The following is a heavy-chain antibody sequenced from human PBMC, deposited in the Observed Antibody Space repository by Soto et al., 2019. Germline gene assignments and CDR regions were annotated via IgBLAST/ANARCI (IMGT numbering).Heavy chain of an antibody. J-gene: IGHJ4*02. CDR3: AKARVLRYFDWLLWIDY. CDR2: ISGSVGST. D-gene: IGHD3-9*01. Sequence: GGSLRLSCAASGFTFSSYAMSWVRQAPGKGLEWVSAISGSVGSTYYADSVKGRFTISRDNSKNTLYLQMNSLRAEDTAVYYCAKARVLRYFDWLLWIDYWGQGTMVTVSS. CDR1: GFTFSSYA. V-gene: IGHV3-23*01.